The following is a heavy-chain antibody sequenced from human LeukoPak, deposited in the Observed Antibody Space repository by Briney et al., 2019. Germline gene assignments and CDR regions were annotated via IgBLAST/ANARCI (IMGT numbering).Heavy chain of an antibody. J-gene: IGHJ4*02. Sequence: GRSLRLSCGACGLPQRSYALHGVRQAPAKGREGVAVISYDGSNKYYADSVKGRFTISRDNSKNTLYLQMNSLRAEDTAVYYCARESWYCSSTSCYTNGFDYWGQGTLVTVSS. V-gene: IGHV3-30-3*01. CDR2: ISYDGSNK. CDR3: ARESWYCSSTSCYTNGFDY. CDR1: GLPQRSYA. D-gene: IGHD2-2*02.